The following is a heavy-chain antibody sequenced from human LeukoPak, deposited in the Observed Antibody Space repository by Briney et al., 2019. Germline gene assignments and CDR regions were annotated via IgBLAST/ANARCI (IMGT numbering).Heavy chain of an antibody. D-gene: IGHD6-19*01. CDR3: ARPGRRFKETLGSTVAVRRGAFDI. CDR2: INHSGST. Sequence: MASETLSLTCTVSGGSISSYYWSWIRQPPGKGLEWIGEINHSGSTNYNPSLKSRVTISVDTSKNQFSLKLSSVTAADTAVYYCARPGRRFKETLGSTVAVRRGAFDIWGQGTMVTVSS. V-gene: IGHV4-34*01. CDR1: GGSISSYY. J-gene: IGHJ3*02.